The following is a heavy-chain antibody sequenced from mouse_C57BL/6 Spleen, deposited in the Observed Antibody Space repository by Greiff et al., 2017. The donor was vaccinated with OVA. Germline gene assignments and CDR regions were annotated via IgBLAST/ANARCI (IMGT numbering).Heavy chain of an antibody. CDR3: ARTHGSSYYFDY. V-gene: IGHV14-2*01. J-gene: IGHJ2*01. D-gene: IGHD1-1*01. CDR1: GFNIKDYY. CDR2: IDPEDGET. Sequence: EVHLVESGAELVKPGASVKLSCTASGFNIKDYYMHWVKQRTEQGLEWIGRIDPEDGETKYAPKFQGKATITADTSSNTAYLQLSSLTSEDTAVYYCARTHGSSYYFDYWGQGTTLTVSS.